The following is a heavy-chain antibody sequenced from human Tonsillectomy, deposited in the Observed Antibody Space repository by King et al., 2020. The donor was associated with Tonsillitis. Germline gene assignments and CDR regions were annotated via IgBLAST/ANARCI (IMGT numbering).Heavy chain of an antibody. CDR2: IFSNDEK. V-gene: IGHV2-26*01. CDR1: GFSLTNSRMG. D-gene: IGHD3-22*01. J-gene: IGHJ3*02. Sequence: TLKESGPVLVKPTETLTLTCTVSGFSLTNSRMGVSWIRQPPGKALEWLAHIFSNDEKSYSTSLKSRLTISKDTSKSQVVLTMTNMDPVDTATYYCARISRRTYQWLYSAFDIWGQGTMVTVSS. CDR3: ARISRRTYQWLYSAFDI.